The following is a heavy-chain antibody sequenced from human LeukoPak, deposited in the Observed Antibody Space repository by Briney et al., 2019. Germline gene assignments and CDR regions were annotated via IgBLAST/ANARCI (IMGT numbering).Heavy chain of an antibody. CDR1: GYTFSNYA. CDR2: ISAYNGNT. V-gene: IGHV1-18*01. CDR3: ARAWGEDIAARPYYFDY. J-gene: IGHJ4*02. D-gene: IGHD6-6*01. Sequence: ASVKVSCKASGYTFSNYAISWVRQAPGQGLEWMGWISAYNGNTNYAPKLQGRVTMTTDTSTSAAYMELRSLRSDDTGVYYCARAWGEDIAARPYYFDYWGQGSLVTVSS.